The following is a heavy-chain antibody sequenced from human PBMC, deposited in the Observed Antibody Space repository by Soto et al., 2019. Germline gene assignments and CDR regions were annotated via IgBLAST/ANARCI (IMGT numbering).Heavy chain of an antibody. CDR3: ARTIFGVAFDY. J-gene: IGHJ4*02. V-gene: IGHV4-59*01. Sequence: GSLRLSCTVSGGSISSYYWSWIRQPPGKGLEWIGYIYYSGSTNYNPSLKSRVTISVDTSKNQFSLKLSSVTAADTAVYYCARTIFGVAFDYWGQGTLVTVSS. CDR1: GGSISSYY. CDR2: IYYSGST. D-gene: IGHD3-3*01.